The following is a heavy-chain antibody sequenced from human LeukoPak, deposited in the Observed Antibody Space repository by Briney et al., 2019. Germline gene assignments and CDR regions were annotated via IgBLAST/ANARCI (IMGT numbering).Heavy chain of an antibody. J-gene: IGHJ4*02. CDR3: ARLSPVGY. Sequence: PSEALSLTCTVSGGSISSYYWSWIRQPPGKGLEWIGYIYYSGSTNYNPSLKSRVTISVDTSKNQFSLKLSSVTAADTAVYYCARLSPVGYWGQGTLVTVSS. CDR2: IYYSGST. V-gene: IGHV4-59*01. CDR1: GGSISSYY.